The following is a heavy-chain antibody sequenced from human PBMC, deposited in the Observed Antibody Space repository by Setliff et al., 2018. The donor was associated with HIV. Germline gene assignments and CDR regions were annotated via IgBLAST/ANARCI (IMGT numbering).Heavy chain of an antibody. Sequence: SETLSLTCTVSGLSMSYNYWTWIRQSPGKGLEWIGYVHYSGSTRYNPSLKSRVTISVDTSKKKFSLKLTSMTATDTAVYYCARRHEPYWYFDLWGRGTLVTVSS. CDR1: GLSMSYNY. J-gene: IGHJ2*01. V-gene: IGHV4-59*01. CDR2: VHYSGST. CDR3: ARRHEPYWYFDL.